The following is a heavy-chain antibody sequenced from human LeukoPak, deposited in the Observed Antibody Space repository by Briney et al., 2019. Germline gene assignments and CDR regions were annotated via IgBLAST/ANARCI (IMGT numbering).Heavy chain of an antibody. D-gene: IGHD6-13*01. CDR3: ARDSRYSSSWYAVDY. Sequence: SETLSLTCTVSGGSISSSSYYWGWIRQPPGKGLEWIGSIYYSGSTYYNPSLKSRVTISVDTSKNQFSLKLSSVTAADTAVYYCARDSRYSSSWYAVDYWGQGTLVTVSS. CDR1: GGSISSSSYY. CDR2: IYYSGST. V-gene: IGHV4-39*07. J-gene: IGHJ4*02.